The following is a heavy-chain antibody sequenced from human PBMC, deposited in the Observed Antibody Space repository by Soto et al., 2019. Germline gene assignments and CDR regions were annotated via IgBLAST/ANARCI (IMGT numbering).Heavy chain of an antibody. Sequence: QEQLVESGGGVVQPGGSLRLSCAASGFTFSDYAVHWVRQAPGKGLEWVAMISYDGSDKYYADSVKGRFAISRDNSRNTLSLQLNSLRPEETAVYHCAKPWAGLEAPGPPRANVELWGRGTLVSVSS. V-gene: IGHV3-30*18. CDR1: GFTFSDYA. CDR2: ISYDGSDK. J-gene: IGHJ2*01. CDR3: AKPWAGLEAPGPPRANVEL. D-gene: IGHD3-16*01.